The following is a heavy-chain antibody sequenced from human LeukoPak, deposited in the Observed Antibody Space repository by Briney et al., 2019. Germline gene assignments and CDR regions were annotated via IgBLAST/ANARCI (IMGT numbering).Heavy chain of an antibody. V-gene: IGHV4-38-2*02. J-gene: IGHJ5*02. CDR1: GYSISSGYF. CDR3: ARESMVRGVILEWFDP. D-gene: IGHD3-10*01. CDR2: IYHSGST. Sequence: NASETLSLTCAVSGYSISSGYFWGWIRQPPGKGLAWIGSIYHSGSTYYNPSLKSRVTISVDTSKNQFSLKLSSVTAADTAVYYCARESMVRGVILEWFDPWGQGTLVTVSS.